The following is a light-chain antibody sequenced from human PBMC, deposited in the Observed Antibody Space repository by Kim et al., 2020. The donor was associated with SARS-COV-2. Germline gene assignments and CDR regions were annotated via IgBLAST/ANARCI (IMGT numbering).Light chain of an antibody. CDR1: QDINSP. J-gene: IGKJ4*01. CDR3: QQFHTYPLT. V-gene: IGKV1-13*02. Sequence: AFIGVGVTFTCRASQDINSPLAWYQQKLGKAPTLLIYFASTLESGVPSRFSGSGSGTDFTLTISSLQPEDFATYYCQQFHTYPLTFGGGTKVDIK. CDR2: FAS.